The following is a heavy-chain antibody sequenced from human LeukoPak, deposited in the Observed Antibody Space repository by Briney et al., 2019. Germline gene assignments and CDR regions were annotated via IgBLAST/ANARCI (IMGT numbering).Heavy chain of an antibody. CDR3: ARGYCSGGSCFHFDY. V-gene: IGHV3-74*01. Sequence: GGSLRLSCAASGFTFSTFWMHWVRQAPGKGLVWVSRISSDGSSTAYADSVKGRFTISRDNSKNTLYLQMNSLRAEDTAVYYCARGYCSGGSCFHFDYWGQGTLVTVSS. CDR2: ISSDGSST. J-gene: IGHJ4*02. D-gene: IGHD2-15*01. CDR1: GFTFSTFW.